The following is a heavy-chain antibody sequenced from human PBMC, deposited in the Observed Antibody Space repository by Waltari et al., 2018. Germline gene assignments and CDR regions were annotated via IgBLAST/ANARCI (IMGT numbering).Heavy chain of an antibody. Sequence: QVQLQESGPGLVKPSETLSLTCTVSGGSISGFYWSWIRPPPGKGLEWIGSIFYSGNTNYNSSLQSRVTISLDTSKKQFSLKLTSVTAADTAVYYCARDYSSGWSRPFDIWGQGTMVTVSS. J-gene: IGHJ3*02. CDR3: ARDYSSGWSRPFDI. CDR2: IFYSGNT. V-gene: IGHV4-59*01. D-gene: IGHD6-19*01. CDR1: GGSISGFY.